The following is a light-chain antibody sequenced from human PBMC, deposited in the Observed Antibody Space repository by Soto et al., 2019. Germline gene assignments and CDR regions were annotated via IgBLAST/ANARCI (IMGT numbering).Light chain of an antibody. V-gene: IGKV1-8*01. J-gene: IGKJ5*01. Sequence: AIRMTQSPSSFSASTGDRVTITCLASQGISSYLAWYQQKPGKAPKLLIYDASTLQSGVPSRFSGSGSGTDFTLTISSLQPEDFATYYCQQLNSYPITFGQGTRLEIK. CDR3: QQLNSYPIT. CDR1: QGISSY. CDR2: DAS.